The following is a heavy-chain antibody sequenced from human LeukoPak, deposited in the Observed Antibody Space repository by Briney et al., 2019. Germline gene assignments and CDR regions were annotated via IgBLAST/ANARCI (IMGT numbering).Heavy chain of an antibody. CDR3: ARDYGSGSYYAFDI. D-gene: IGHD3-10*01. V-gene: IGHV3-9*01. Sequence: SLRLSCAASGFPFDEHAMHWVRQAPGKGLEWVSGISYSSETIGYVDSVKGRFTISRDNVRKSLYLQMNSLRAEDTALYYCARDYGSGSYYAFDIWGQGTMVTVSS. CDR2: ISYSSETI. CDR1: GFPFDEHA. J-gene: IGHJ3*02.